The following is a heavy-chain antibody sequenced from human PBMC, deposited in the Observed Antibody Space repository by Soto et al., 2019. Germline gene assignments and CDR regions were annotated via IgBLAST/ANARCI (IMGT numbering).Heavy chain of an antibody. Sequence: ASVKVSCKASGYTFTSYAMHWVRQAPGQRLEWMGWINAGNGNTKYSQKFQGRVTITRDTSASTAYMELSSLRSEDTAVYYCARGRASTDYYYYYGIDVRAQGTTVTVSS. CDR1: GYTFTSYA. CDR3: ARGRASTDYYYYYGIDV. D-gene: IGHD2-2*01. CDR2: INAGNGNT. V-gene: IGHV1-3*01. J-gene: IGHJ6*02.